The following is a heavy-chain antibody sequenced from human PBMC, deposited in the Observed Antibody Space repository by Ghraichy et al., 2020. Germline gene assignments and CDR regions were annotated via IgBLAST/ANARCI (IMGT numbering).Heavy chain of an antibody. D-gene: IGHD3-9*01. Sequence: SETLSLTCTVSGGSISSYYWSWIRQPPGKGLEWIGYIYYSGSTNYNPSLKSRVTISVATSKNQFSLKLSSVTAADTAVYYCASDDTVTGSFDYWGQGTLVTVSS. V-gene: IGHV4-59*01. CDR2: IYYSGST. CDR3: ASDDTVTGSFDY. J-gene: IGHJ4*02. CDR1: GGSISSYY.